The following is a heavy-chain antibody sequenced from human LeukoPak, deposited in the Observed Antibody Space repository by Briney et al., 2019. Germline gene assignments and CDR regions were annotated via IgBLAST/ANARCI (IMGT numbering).Heavy chain of an antibody. CDR2: ISSSGSTI. CDR3: AKGRDRLPFDY. Sequence: PGGSLRLSCAASGFTFSDYYMSWIRQAPGKGLEWVSYISSSGSTIYYADSVKGRFTISRDNSKNTLYLQMNSLRAEDTAVYYCAKGRDRLPFDYWGQGTLVTVSS. J-gene: IGHJ4*02. D-gene: IGHD5-24*01. V-gene: IGHV3-11*01. CDR1: GFTFSDYY.